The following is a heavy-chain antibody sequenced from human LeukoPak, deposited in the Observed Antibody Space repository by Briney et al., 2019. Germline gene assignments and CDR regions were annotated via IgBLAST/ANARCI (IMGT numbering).Heavy chain of an antibody. Sequence: SETLSLTCTVSGGSISTWYWSWIRQPPGKGLEWIGNIYDGGSANYNPSLKSRVTISVDTSKNHFSLKLRSVTAADTAVYYCARGVYVEVFDYWGQGTLVTVSS. CDR3: ARGVYVEVFDY. V-gene: IGHV4-59*01. CDR1: GGSISTWY. D-gene: IGHD6-13*01. CDR2: IYDGGSA. J-gene: IGHJ4*02.